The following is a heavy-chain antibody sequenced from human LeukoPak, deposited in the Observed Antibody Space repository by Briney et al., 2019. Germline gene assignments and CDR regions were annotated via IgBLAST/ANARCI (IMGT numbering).Heavy chain of an antibody. Sequence: PGGSLRLSCAASGFTFSSYSMSWVRQAPGKGLEWVANIKQDGSEKYYVDSVKGRFTISRDNAKNSLYLQMNSLRAEDTAVYYCARSYGSGSYRYYYYYMDVWGKGTTVTISS. CDR1: GFTFSSYS. V-gene: IGHV3-7*01. CDR2: IKQDGSEK. J-gene: IGHJ6*03. CDR3: ARSYGSGSYRYYYYYMDV. D-gene: IGHD3-10*01.